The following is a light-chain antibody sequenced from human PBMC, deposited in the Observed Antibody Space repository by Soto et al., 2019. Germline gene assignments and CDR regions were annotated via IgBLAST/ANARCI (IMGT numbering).Light chain of an antibody. CDR1: QGIAPY. CDR3: QKYNSAPLT. J-gene: IGKJ4*01. V-gene: IGKV1-27*01. CDR2: ATS. Sequence: DVQMPQSPSSLSAFVGDRVTITCRASQGIAPYLGWFQQKPGKVPKLLIYATSTLQSGVPSRFSGSGSGTDFTLTISSLQPEDIGTYYWQKYNSAPLTFGGGTKVEIK.